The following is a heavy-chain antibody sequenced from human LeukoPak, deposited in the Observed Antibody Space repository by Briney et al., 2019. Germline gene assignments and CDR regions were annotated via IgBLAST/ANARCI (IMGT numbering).Heavy chain of an antibody. CDR3: ARPQLAGTPYFDY. D-gene: IGHD2-15*01. V-gene: IGHV4-34*01. Sequence: PSETLSLTCAVYGGSFSGYYWIWIRQPPGKGLEWVGEINHSGSTNYNPSLKSRVTISVDTSKNQFSLKLSSVTAADTAVYYCARPQLAGTPYFDYWGQGTLVTVSS. CDR2: INHSGST. J-gene: IGHJ4*02. CDR1: GGSFSGYY.